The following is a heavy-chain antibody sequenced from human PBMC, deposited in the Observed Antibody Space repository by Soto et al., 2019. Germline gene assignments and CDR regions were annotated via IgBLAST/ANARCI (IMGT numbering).Heavy chain of an antibody. J-gene: IGHJ4*02. V-gene: IGHV3-66*01. CDR3: ASCHWNGPNDY. CDR1: GLTVSNNY. D-gene: IGHD1-1*01. Sequence: EVQLEESGGGLVQPGGSLRLSCAASGLTVSNNYMRRVRHAPGKGLEWVSVIYRGGDSYYADSVNGRFTISRDNSKNTLYLQMNSLRDEDTAVYYCASCHWNGPNDYWGQGTLVTVSS. CDR2: IYRGGDS.